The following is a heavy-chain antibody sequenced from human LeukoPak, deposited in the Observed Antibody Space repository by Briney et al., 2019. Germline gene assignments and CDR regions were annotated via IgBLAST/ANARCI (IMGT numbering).Heavy chain of an antibody. CDR1: VYTFTSYT. CDR3: ASQWLSNAFDS. J-gene: IGHJ3*02. V-gene: IGHV7-4-1*02. D-gene: IGHD3-22*01. CDR2: GNTNTGEP. Sequence: ASVKVSCEASVYTFTSYTMYWVRQAPGQGLEWGWWGNTNTGEPKYAQGFTGRVFLCLDTCVSAASLQISSLKAEDTGVCYCASQWLSNAFDSWRQGTMATVFS.